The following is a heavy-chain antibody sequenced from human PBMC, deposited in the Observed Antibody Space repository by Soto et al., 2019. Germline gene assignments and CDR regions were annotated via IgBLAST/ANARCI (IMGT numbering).Heavy chain of an antibody. CDR2: IKSKTDGGTT. J-gene: IGHJ6*02. CDR1: GFTFSNAW. CDR3: TTVHFYYYYGMDV. V-gene: IGHV3-15*01. Sequence: GGSLRLSCAASGFTFSNAWMSWVRQAPGKGLEWVGRIKSKTDGGTTDYAAPVKGRFTISRDDSKNTLYLQMNSLKTEDTAVYYCTTVHFYYYYGMDVWGQGTTVTVSS.